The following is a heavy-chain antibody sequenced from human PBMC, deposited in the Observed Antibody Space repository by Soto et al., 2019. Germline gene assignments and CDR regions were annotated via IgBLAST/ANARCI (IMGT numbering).Heavy chain of an antibody. CDR2: IIPIFGTA. J-gene: IGHJ4*02. D-gene: IGHD1-26*01. Sequence: QVQLVQSGAEVKKPGSSVKVSCKASGGTFSSYSINWVRQAPGQGLEWMREIIPIFGTANYAQKFQGRVTITAEEATSTAYMELSSLRSEDTAVYSCARDGGRHSGGIDYWGQGTLVTVSS. V-gene: IGHV1-69*01. CDR3: ARDGGRHSGGIDY. CDR1: GGTFSSYS.